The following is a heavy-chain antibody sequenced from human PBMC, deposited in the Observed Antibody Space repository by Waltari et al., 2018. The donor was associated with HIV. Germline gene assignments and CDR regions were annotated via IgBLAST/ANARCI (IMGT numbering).Heavy chain of an antibody. D-gene: IGHD1-26*01. CDR1: GGSINNYS. Sequence: QVQLQEWGPGLVKPSETLSLTCIVSGGSINNYSWNWIRQPAGKGLEWLGRINPSGGTNYNPSLKSRVTMSVDTSKNQFSLKLTSVTAADTAVYFCARETSGPTWRLFDSWGQGTLVTVSS. CDR2: INPSGGT. V-gene: IGHV4-4*07. J-gene: IGHJ4*02. CDR3: ARETSGPTWRLFDS.